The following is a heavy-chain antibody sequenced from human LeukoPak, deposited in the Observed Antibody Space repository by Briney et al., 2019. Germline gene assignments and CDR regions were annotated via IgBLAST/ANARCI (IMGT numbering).Heavy chain of an antibody. CDR2: IYPSDSDT. D-gene: IGHD5-18*01. J-gene: IGHJ4*02. V-gene: IGHV5-51*01. CDR3: ARASPVGYNRGFDY. CDR1: GYSFTSYW. Sequence: GESLKISCKGSGYSFTSYWIGWVRQMPGKGLEWMGIIYPSDSDTRYSPSFQGQVTISVDKSISTAFLQWSSLKASDTAIYYCARASPVGYNRGFDYWGQGTLVTVSS.